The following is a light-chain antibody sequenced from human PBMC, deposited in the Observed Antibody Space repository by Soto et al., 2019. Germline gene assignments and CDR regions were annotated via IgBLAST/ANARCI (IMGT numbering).Light chain of an antibody. CDR2: EGS. CDR3: CSYAGTNYV. Sequence: QSVLTQPASVSGSPGQSITISCTGTSSDVGSYNLVSWYQQHPGKAPKLMIYEGSKRPSGVSDRFSGSKSDNTASLTISGLQAEDEDDYSCCSYAGTNYVFGTGTKVTVL. V-gene: IGLV2-23*01. J-gene: IGLJ1*01. CDR1: SSDVGSYNL.